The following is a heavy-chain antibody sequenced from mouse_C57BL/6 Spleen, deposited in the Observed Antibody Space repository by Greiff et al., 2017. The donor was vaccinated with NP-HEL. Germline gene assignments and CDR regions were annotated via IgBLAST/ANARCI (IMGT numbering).Heavy chain of an antibody. CDR3: ARPLAYYSNYALFAY. CDR1: GYTFTEYT. V-gene: IGHV1-62-2*01. D-gene: IGHD2-5*01. J-gene: IGHJ3*01. CDR2: FYPGSGSI. Sequence: VQLKESGAELVKPGASVKLSCKASGYTFTEYTIHWVKQRSGQGLEWIGWFYPGSGSIKYNEKFKDKATLTADKSSSTVYMELSRLTSEDSAVYFCARPLAYYSNYALFAYWGQGTLVTVSA.